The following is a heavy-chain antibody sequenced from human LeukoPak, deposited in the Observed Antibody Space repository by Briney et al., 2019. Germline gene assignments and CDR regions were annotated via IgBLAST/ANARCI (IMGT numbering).Heavy chain of an antibody. CDR3: GGGTYDYVWGSYRMIDY. D-gene: IGHD3-16*02. J-gene: IGHJ4*02. Sequence: GSSVKVSCKASGGTFSSYAISWVRQAPGQGLEWMGGIIPIFGTANYAQKFQGRVTITADKSTSTAYMELSSLRSEDTAVYYCGGGTYDYVWGSYRMIDYWGQGTLVTVSS. CDR2: IIPIFGTA. V-gene: IGHV1-69*06. CDR1: GGTFSSYA.